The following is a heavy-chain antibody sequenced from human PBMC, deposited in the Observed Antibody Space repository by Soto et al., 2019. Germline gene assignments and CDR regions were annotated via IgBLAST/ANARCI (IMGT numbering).Heavy chain of an antibody. CDR3: AVVLVPAVDYYYYGMDV. V-gene: IGHV1-46*01. J-gene: IGHJ6*02. CDR1: GYTFTSYY. Sequence: ASVKVSCKASGYTFTSYYMHWVRQTPARGHERMRIINPSGGSTSYAQKFQGRVTMTRDTSTSTVYMELSSLRSEDTSVYYCAVVLVPAVDYYYYGMDVWGQGTTVTV. CDR2: INPSGGST. D-gene: IGHD2-2*01.